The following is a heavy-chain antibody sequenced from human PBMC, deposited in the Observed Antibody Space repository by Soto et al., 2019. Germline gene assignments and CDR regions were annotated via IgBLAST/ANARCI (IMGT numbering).Heavy chain of an antibody. V-gene: IGHV1-69*13. CDR2: IIPIFGTA. D-gene: IGHD5-12*01. CDR1: GGTFSSYA. J-gene: IGHJ4*02. CDR3: ARNWVVEMATITGYFDY. Sequence: ASVNVSCKASGGTFSSYAISWVRQAPGQGLEWMGGIIPIFGTANYAQKFQGRVTITADESTSTAYMELSSLRSEDTAVYYCARNWVVEMATITGYFDYWGQGTLVTVSS.